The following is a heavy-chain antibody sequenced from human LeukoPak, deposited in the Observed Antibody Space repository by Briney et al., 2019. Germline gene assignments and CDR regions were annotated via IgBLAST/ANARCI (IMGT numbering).Heavy chain of an antibody. CDR3: ARDLEGSSWFGY. J-gene: IGHJ4*02. CDR1: GFTVSSNY. CDR2: TYSGGST. D-gene: IGHD6-13*01. Sequence: GGSLRLSCAASGFTVSSNYMSWVRQAPGKGLEWVSVTYSGGSTYYADSVKGRFTISRDNSKNTLYLQMNSLRAEDTAVYYCARDLEGSSWFGYWGQGTLVTVSS. V-gene: IGHV3-53*01.